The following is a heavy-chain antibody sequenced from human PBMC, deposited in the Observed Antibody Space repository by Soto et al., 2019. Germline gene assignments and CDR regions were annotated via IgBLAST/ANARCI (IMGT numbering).Heavy chain of an antibody. J-gene: IGHJ4*02. D-gene: IGHD3-10*01. V-gene: IGHV4-4*02. CDR3: ARDGPTGSGSYWDYFDL. CDR1: GGSFNSRNW. Sequence: QVQLRESGPRLVKPSGTLSLSCAVSGGSFNSRNWWTCVRQPPGKSLEWIGEIDHSGSTKYNPSLKSRLTIAIERSRNQFSLNLTSVTAADTAVYYCARDGPTGSGSYWDYFDLWGRGTLVTVSS. CDR2: IDHSGST.